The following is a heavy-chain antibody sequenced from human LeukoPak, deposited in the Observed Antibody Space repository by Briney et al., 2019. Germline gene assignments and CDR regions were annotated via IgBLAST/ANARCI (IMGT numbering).Heavy chain of an antibody. D-gene: IGHD6-19*01. V-gene: IGHV4-39*07. CDR2: IYYSGST. CDR1: GGSISSSSYY. Sequence: SETLSLTCTVSGGSISSSSYYWGWIRQPPGKGLEWIGSIYYSGSTYYNPSLKSRVTISVDTSKNQFSLKLSSVTAADTAFYYCARDPKSAVAADWFDPWGQGTLVTVSS. J-gene: IGHJ5*01. CDR3: ARDPKSAVAADWFDP.